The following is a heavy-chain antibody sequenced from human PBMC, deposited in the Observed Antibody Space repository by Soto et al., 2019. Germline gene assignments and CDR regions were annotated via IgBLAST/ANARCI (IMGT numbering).Heavy chain of an antibody. V-gene: IGHV1-69*02. D-gene: IGHD3-10*01. CDR3: ARFRGSYGMDV. J-gene: IGHJ6*02. Sequence: QVQLVQSGAEVKKPGSSVRVSCKASGGTFSSYTISWVRQAPGQGLEWMGRIIPILGIANYAQKFQGRVTITADKSTSTAYMELSSLRSEDTAVYYCARFRGSYGMDVWGQGTTVTVSS. CDR2: IIPILGIA. CDR1: GGTFSSYT.